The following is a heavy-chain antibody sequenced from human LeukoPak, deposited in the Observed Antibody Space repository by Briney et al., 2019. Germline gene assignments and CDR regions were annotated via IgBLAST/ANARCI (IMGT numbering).Heavy chain of an antibody. CDR2: INHSGST. CDR1: GGSFSGYY. V-gene: IGHV4-34*01. D-gene: IGHD5/OR15-5a*01. Sequence: SETLSLTCAVYGGSFSGYYWSWIRQPPGKGLEWIGEINHSGSTNYNPSLKSRVTISVDTSKNQFSLKLSSVTAADTAVYYCARDSTISGWAFDIWGQGTMVTVSS. CDR3: ARDSTISGWAFDI. J-gene: IGHJ3*02.